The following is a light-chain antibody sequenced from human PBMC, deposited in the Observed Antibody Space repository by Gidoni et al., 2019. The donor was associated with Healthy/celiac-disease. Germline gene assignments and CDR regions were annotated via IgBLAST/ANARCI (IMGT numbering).Light chain of an antibody. V-gene: IGKV3-11*01. CDR1: QSVSSY. CDR3: QQRSNWPELT. Sequence: DIVLTQSPATLSLSPGERATLSCRASQSVSSYLAWYQQKPGQAPGLLSYDASNRATGIPTRFSGSGSGTDFTLTISSLEPEDFAVYYCQQRSNWPELTFGGGTKVEIK. J-gene: IGKJ4*01. CDR2: DAS.